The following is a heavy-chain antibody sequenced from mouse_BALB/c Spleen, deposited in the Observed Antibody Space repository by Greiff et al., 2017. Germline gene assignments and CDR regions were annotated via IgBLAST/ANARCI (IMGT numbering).Heavy chain of an antibody. CDR2: IWSDGST. CDR1: GFSLTSYG. D-gene: IGHD2-3*01. J-gene: IGHJ3*01. Sequence: QVQLQQSGPDLVAPSQSLSITCTVSGFSLTSYGVHWVRQPPGKGLEWLVVIWSDGSTTYNSALKSRLSISKDNSKSQVFLKMNSLQTDDTAMYYCARHDDGNSAWFAYWGQGTLVTVSA. CDR3: ARHDDGNSAWFAY. V-gene: IGHV2-6-2*01.